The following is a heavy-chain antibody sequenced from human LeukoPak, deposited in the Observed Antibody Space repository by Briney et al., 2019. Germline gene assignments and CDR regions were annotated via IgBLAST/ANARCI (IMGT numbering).Heavy chain of an antibody. D-gene: IGHD3-22*01. V-gene: IGHV5-51*01. J-gene: IGHJ3*02. CDR2: IYPNDSDT. CDR1: GYNFSNYW. CDR3: ARKITYYYDVPDAFDI. Sequence: GESLKISCKGSGYNFSNYWIAWVRQMPGKGLEWMGIIYPNDSDTRYRPSFQGQVSISADKSINTAYLQWSSLKASDTAMYYCARKITYYYDVPDAFDIWGQGTMVTVSS.